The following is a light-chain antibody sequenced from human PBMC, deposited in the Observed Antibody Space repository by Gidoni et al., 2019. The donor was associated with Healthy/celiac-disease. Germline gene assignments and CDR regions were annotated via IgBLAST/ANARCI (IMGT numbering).Light chain of an antibody. CDR2: AAS. J-gene: IGKJ2*03. CDR3: QQSYSNPYS. V-gene: IGKV1-39*01. CDR1: QSISSY. Sequence: IQTTQSPSSLSASVGDRVTITCRASQSISSYLNWYQQKPGKAPKLQIYAASSLQSGVPASFSGSGSGTDFTLTISSLQPEDFATYYCQQSYSNPYSFGQGTKLEIK.